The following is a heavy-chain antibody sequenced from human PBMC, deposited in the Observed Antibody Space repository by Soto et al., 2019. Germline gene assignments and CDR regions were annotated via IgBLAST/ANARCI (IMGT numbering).Heavy chain of an antibody. D-gene: IGHD2-15*01. V-gene: IGHV4-61*01. J-gene: IGHJ4*02. CDR2: IYYSGST. Sequence: SETLSLTCTFSCGSVISGSYYWSWIRQPPGKGLEWIGYIYYSGSTNYNPSLKSRVTISVDTSKNQFSLKLSSVTAADTAVYYCARGLVVTHFDYWGQGTLVTVSS. CDR1: CGSVISGSYY. CDR3: ARGLVVTHFDY.